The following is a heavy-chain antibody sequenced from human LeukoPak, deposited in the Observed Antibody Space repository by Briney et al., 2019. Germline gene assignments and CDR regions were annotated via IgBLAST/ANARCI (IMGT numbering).Heavy chain of an antibody. CDR3: ARAGRNQSKYRNPTGWFDP. Sequence: PSETLSLTCAVSGGSISSGGYSWSWIRQPPGKGLEWIGYIYHSGSTYYNPSLKSRVTISVDRSKNQFSLKLSSVTAADTAVYYCARAGRNQSKYRNPTGWFDPWGQGTLVTVSS. J-gene: IGHJ5*02. D-gene: IGHD2/OR15-2a*01. V-gene: IGHV4-30-2*01. CDR1: GGSISSGGYS. CDR2: IYHSGST.